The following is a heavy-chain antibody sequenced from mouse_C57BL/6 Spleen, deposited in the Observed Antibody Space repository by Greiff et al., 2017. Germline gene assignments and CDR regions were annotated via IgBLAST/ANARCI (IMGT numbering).Heavy chain of an antibody. Sequence: QVQLKQSGAELVKPGASVKMSCKASGYTFTSYWITWVKQRPGQGLEWIGDIYPGSGSTNYNEKFKSKATLTVDTSSSTAYMQLSSLTSEDSAVYYCARGTIVTTPYYFDYWGQGTTLTVSS. J-gene: IGHJ2*01. D-gene: IGHD2-5*01. CDR2: IYPGSGST. CDR1: GYTFTSYW. CDR3: ARGTIVTTPYYFDY. V-gene: IGHV1-55*01.